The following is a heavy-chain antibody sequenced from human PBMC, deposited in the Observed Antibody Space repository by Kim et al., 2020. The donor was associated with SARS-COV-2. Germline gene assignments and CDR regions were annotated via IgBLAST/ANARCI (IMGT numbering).Heavy chain of an antibody. Sequence: SETLSLTCTVSGGSITSHYWSWIRQPPGKGLEWIGYISYSGSTNYNPSLKSRVTISVDTSKTQFSLKLSSVTAADTAVYYCARFNLKSHTAGDYWGQGTLVTVSS. D-gene: IGHD2-21*02. V-gene: IGHV4-59*11. CDR3: ARFNLKSHTAGDY. CDR2: ISYSGST. CDR1: GGSITSHY. J-gene: IGHJ4*02.